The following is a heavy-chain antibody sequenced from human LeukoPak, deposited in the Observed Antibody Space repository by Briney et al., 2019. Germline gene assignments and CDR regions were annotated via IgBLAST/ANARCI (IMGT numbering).Heavy chain of an antibody. V-gene: IGHV3-9*01. J-gene: IGHJ3*02. CDR3: ARSSGWYAFDI. D-gene: IGHD6-19*01. CDR2: ISWNSGSI. CDR1: GFTFDDYA. Sequence: PGGSLRLSCAASGFTFDDYAMHWVRQAPGRGLEWVSGISWNSGSIGYADSVKGRFTISRDNAKNSLYLQMNSLRAEDTAIYFCARSSGWYAFDIWGQGTMVTVSS.